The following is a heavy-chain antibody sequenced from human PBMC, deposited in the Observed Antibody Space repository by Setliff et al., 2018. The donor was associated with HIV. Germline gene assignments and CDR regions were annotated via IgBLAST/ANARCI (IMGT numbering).Heavy chain of an antibody. CDR2: ITWNSDNT. CDR3: ARNTDVDSVYRPFHI. J-gene: IGHJ3*02. D-gene: IGHD1-26*01. CDR1: GFTFNDYA. V-gene: IGHV3-9*01. Sequence: GGSLRLSCAASGFTFNDYAMHWVRQPPGKGLEWVSGITWNSDNTYYADSVKGRFTISRDNAKNSVYLQMTSLRPEDTAVYYCARNTDVDSVYRPFHIWGQGTMVTVSS.